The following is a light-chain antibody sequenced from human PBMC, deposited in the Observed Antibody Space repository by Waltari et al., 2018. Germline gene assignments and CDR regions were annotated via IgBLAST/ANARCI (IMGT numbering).Light chain of an antibody. J-gene: IGLJ2*01. CDR3: ASYTSTRTVI. CDR2: DVT. V-gene: IGLV2-14*01. CDR1: SSDVGGYNY. Sequence: QSALTQPASVSGPPGQSLTISCSGTSSDVGGYNYVSWYQQPPGNAPKLMLYDVTRWPSGVSNRFSGSKSGNTASRTIFGLQAEDEADYYCASYTSTRTVIFGGGTRVTVL.